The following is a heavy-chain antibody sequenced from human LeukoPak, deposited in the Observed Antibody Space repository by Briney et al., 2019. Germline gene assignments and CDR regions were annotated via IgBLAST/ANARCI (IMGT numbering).Heavy chain of an antibody. D-gene: IGHD6-19*01. CDR1: GFTFSSYG. V-gene: IGHV3-33*01. CDR3: ARGQSVAGY. Sequence: GRSLRLSCAASGFTFSSYGMHWVRQAPGEGLEWVAVIWYDGSNKYYADSVKGRFTISRDNSKNTLYLQMNSLRAEDTAVYYCARGQSVAGYWGQGTLVTVSS. J-gene: IGHJ4*02. CDR2: IWYDGSNK.